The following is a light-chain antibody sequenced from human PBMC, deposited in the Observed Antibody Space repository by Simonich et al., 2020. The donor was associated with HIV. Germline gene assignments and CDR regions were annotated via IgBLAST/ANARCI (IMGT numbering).Light chain of an antibody. CDR1: SSNIGSYNL. Sequence: QSALTQPASVSGSPGQSITISCTGTSSNIGSYNLVSWYQQHPGKAPKLMIYEGSKRPSGVSNRFSGSKSGNTASLTISGLQAEDDADYYCCSYASVGTWVFGGGTSLTVL. CDR2: EGS. V-gene: IGLV2-23*01. J-gene: IGLJ3*02. CDR3: CSYASVGTWV.